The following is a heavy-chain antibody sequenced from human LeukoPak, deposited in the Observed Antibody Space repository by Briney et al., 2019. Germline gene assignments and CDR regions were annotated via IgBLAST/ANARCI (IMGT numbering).Heavy chain of an antibody. CDR3: ARSSGWDPNPFDY. CDR2: IYYSGST. J-gene: IGHJ4*02. CDR1: GRSISSYF. D-gene: IGHD6-19*01. Sequence: SETLSLTCTLSGRSISSYFWSWIRQPPGKGLEWVGYIYYSGSTNYHPSLKSRVTISVDTSKNQSSLRLSSVTAADTAVYYCARSSGWDPNPFDYWGQGTLVTVSS. V-gene: IGHV4-59*08.